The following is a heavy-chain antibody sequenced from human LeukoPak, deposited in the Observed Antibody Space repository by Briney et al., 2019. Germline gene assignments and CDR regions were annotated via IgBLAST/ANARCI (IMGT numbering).Heavy chain of an antibody. V-gene: IGHV4-4*07. CDR2: IYISGSGGT. CDR3: ARDKRVAVAGTYIYYYYMDV. CDR1: GGSFSGYY. J-gene: IGHJ6*03. Sequence: PSETLSLTCAVYGGSFSGYYWSWIRQPAGKGLEWIGRIYISGSGGTNYNPSLKSGVTMSVDTSKNQFSLKLSSVTAADTAVYYCARDKRVAVAGTYIYYYYMDVWGNGTTVTISS. D-gene: IGHD6-19*01.